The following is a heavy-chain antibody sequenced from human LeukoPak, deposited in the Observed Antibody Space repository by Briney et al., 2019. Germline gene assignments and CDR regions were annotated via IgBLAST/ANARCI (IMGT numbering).Heavy chain of an antibody. CDR2: ISAYNGNT. CDR1: GYTFTSYG. V-gene: IGHV1-18*01. Sequence: ASVNVSCKASGYTFTSYGISWVRQAPGQGLEWMGWISAYNGNTNYAQKLQGRVTMTTDTSTSTAYMELRSLRSDDTAVYYCARTYYDFWSGYYDGYWGQGTLVTVSS. J-gene: IGHJ4*02. CDR3: ARTYYDFWSGYYDGY. D-gene: IGHD3-3*01.